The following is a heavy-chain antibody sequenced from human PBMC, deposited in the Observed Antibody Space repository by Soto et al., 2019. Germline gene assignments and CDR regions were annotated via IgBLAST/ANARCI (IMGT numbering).Heavy chain of an antibody. J-gene: IGHJ5*02. Sequence: QVQLVQSGAEVKKPGASVKVSCTASGYTFTHYAIHWLLNATGQRLEWMGFINAGSGNTKYSQTFQGRLTFTKDTSASTAYMELSSLRSEDTAIYYCTRGLAAKGAWGQGTLVTVSS. CDR2: INAGSGNT. CDR1: GYTFTHYA. CDR3: TRGLAAKGA. D-gene: IGHD6-13*01. V-gene: IGHV1-3*01.